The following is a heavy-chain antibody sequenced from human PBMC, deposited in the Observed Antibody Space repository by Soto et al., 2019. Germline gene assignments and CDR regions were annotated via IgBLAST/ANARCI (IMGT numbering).Heavy chain of an antibody. Sequence: PGGSLRLSCAASGFTFSSYSMNWVRQAPGKGLEWVSSISSSSSYIYYADSVKGRFTISRDNAKNSLYLQMNSLRAEDTAVYYCARVSDFWSGYYENHRPMDVWGKGTTVTVSS. D-gene: IGHD3-3*01. CDR2: ISSSSSYI. V-gene: IGHV3-21*01. CDR1: GFTFSSYS. J-gene: IGHJ6*03. CDR3: ARVSDFWSGYYENHRPMDV.